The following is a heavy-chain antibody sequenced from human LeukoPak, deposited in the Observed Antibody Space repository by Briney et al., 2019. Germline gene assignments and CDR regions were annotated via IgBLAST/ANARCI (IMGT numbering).Heavy chain of an antibody. V-gene: IGHV3-33*08. Sequence: PGGSLRLSCSASGFTFSSYGMHWVRQAPGKGLEWVAVIWHDGSNKYYVDSVKGRFTISRDNSKNTLYLQMNSLRAEDTAVYYCARDWDNCSGGSCRITESNFDYWGQGTLVTVSS. J-gene: IGHJ4*02. CDR2: IWHDGSNK. CDR3: ARDWDNCSGGSCRITESNFDY. D-gene: IGHD2-15*01. CDR1: GFTFSSYG.